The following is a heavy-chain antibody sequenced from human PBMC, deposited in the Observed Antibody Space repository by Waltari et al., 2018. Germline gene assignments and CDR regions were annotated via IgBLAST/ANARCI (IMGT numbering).Heavy chain of an antibody. CDR3: ARSEDGSGYPFDY. J-gene: IGHJ4*02. CDR1: GGTFSSYA. D-gene: IGHD5-12*01. V-gene: IGHV1-69*13. Sequence: QVQLVQSGAEVKKPGSSVKVSCKASGGTFSSYAISWVRQAPGQGLEWMGGSIPSFGTANYAKKFSGRVTITADESTSTADMEVSSLRAEDTAVYYCARSEDGSGYPFDYWGQGTLVTVSS. CDR2: SIPSFGTA.